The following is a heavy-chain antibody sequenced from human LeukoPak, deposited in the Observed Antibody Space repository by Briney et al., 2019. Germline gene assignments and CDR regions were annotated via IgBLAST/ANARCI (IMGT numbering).Heavy chain of an antibody. CDR3: AILILEWAHYGMDV. J-gene: IGHJ6*02. V-gene: IGHV3-48*02. CDR2: ISSSSSTI. D-gene: IGHD3-3*01. Sequence: GGSLRLSCVASGFTFSRYWMSWVRQAPGKGLEWVSYISSSSSTIYYADSVKGRFTISRDNAKNSLYLQMNSLRDEDTAVYYCAILILEWAHYGMDVWGQGTTVTVSS. CDR1: GFTFSRYW.